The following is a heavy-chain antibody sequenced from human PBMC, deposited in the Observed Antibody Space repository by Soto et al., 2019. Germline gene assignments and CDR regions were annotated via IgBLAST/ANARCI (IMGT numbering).Heavy chain of an antibody. Sequence: GGSLRLSCAASGFTFSSYAMTWVRQAPGKGLEYVSSITGSGAGTFYADSVKGRFTISRDNSRNTLYLQLSSLRAEDTAIYFCAKDPNGDYVGAFDSWGQGSLVTVSS. V-gene: IGHV3-23*01. CDR3: AKDPNGDYVGAFDS. CDR2: ITGSGAGT. D-gene: IGHD4-17*01. CDR1: GFTFSSYA. J-gene: IGHJ4*02.